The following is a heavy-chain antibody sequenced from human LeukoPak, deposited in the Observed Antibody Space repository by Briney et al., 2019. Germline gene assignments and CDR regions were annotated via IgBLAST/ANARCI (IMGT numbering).Heavy chain of an antibody. Sequence: PSETLSLTCTVSGGSISSGDYYWSWTRQPPGKGLEWIGYIYYSGSTYYNPSLKSRVTISVDTSKNQFSLKLSSVTGADTAVYYCAREPYDSSGADYWGQGTLVTVSS. CDR1: GGSISSGDYY. J-gene: IGHJ4*02. V-gene: IGHV4-30-4*01. D-gene: IGHD3-22*01. CDR3: AREPYDSSGADY. CDR2: IYYSGST.